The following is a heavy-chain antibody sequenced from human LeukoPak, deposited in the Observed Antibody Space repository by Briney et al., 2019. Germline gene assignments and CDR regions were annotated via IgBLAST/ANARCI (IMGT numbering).Heavy chain of an antibody. J-gene: IGHJ6*02. CDR1: GFTFSSYA. CDR2: ISGSGGST. CDR3: AKSGYSSSRYYYYGMDV. V-gene: IGHV3-23*01. Sequence: GGSLRLSCAASGFTFSSYAMSWVRQAPGKGLEWVPAISGSGGSTYYADSVKGRFTISRDNSKNTLYLQMNSLRAEDTAVYYCAKSGYSSSRYYYYGMDVWGQGTTVTVSS. D-gene: IGHD6-6*01.